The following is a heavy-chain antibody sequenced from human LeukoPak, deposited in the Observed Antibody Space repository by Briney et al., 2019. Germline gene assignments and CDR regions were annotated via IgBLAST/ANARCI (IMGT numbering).Heavy chain of an antibody. J-gene: IGHJ4*02. V-gene: IGHV3-30*18. CDR3: AKGLGTGSVLARPLHY. CDR1: GFPFSTYD. CDR2: ISSDGYRT. D-gene: IGHD3-10*01. Sequence: GRSLRLFCAASGFPFSTYDMHWVREAPDKGLEWVAVISSDGYRTDYPDSVRGRFTISRDNFKNTVYLQMISVTAEDTAMYFCAKGLGTGSVLARPLHYWGQGTLVTVSS.